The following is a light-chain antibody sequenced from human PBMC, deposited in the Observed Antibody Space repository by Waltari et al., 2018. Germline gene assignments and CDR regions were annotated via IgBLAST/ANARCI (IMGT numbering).Light chain of an antibody. CDR3: VQATAFPFT. V-gene: IGKV2-40*01. CDR1: QSLLHSNGNTY. J-gene: IGKJ3*01. Sequence: DIVMTQTPLSLPITPGEPASIPCRSSQSLLHSNGNTYLHWYLQKPGQSPQLLIYRGSNMPSGVLDRFGGSGSGTDFTLKISKVDAEDVGIYDCVQATAFPFTFGPGTQLVI. CDR2: RGS.